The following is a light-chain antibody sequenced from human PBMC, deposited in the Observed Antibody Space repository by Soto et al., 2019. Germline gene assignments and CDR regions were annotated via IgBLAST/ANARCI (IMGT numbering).Light chain of an antibody. CDR2: HTS. CDR3: QQFHNWPPWT. Sequence: ETVLTQSPGTLSLSPGERATLSCRASQSVGGSLAWYQQRPGQAPRLLVYHTSNRATGIPDRFSGSGYGTEFTLTISSLQSEDFAVYYCQQFHNWPPWTFGQGTKVDNK. V-gene: IGKV3D-15*01. CDR1: QSVGGS. J-gene: IGKJ1*01.